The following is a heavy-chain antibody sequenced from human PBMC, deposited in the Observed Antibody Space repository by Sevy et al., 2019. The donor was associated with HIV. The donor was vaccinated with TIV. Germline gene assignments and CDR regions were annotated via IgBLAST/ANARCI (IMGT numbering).Heavy chain of an antibody. CDR1: GFTFSDYY. CDR2: ISSSGSTI. Sequence: GGSLRLPCAASGFTFSDYYMSWIHQAPGKGLEWVSYISSSGSTIYYADSVKGRFTISRDNAKNSLYLQMNSLRAEDTAVYYCARMGRPKGYSSSSFYYYYMDVWGKGTTVTVSS. CDR3: ARMGRPKGYSSSSFYYYYMDV. D-gene: IGHD6-6*01. V-gene: IGHV3-11*01. J-gene: IGHJ6*03.